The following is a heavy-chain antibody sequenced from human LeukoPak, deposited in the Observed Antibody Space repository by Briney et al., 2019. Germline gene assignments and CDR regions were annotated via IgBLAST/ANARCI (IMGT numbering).Heavy chain of an antibody. CDR1: GGTFSGYA. V-gene: IGHV1-69*01. J-gene: IGHJ6*02. Sequence: AASVKVSCKASGGTFSGYAISWVRQAPGQGLEWMGGIIPILGTANYAQKFQGRVTITADESTSTAYMELSSLRSEDTAVYYCARDLPSIVVVPADMYYYGMDVWGQGTTVTVSS. D-gene: IGHD2-2*01. CDR2: IIPILGTA. CDR3: ARDLPSIVVVPADMYYYGMDV.